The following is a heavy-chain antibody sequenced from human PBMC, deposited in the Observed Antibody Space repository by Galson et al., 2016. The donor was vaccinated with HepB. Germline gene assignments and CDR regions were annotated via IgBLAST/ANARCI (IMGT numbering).Heavy chain of an antibody. D-gene: IGHD6-19*01. Sequence: SETLSLTCTVSGGSLSSSTYYWGWIRQPPGKGLEWIGSSYYSGSTYYNPSLKSRVTISLDTSKSQFSLKLSSVTAADTAVYYCAKWQWTYFDYWGQGTLVTVSS. CDR1: GGSLSSSTYY. CDR3: AKWQWTYFDY. V-gene: IGHV4-39*01. CDR2: SYYSGST. J-gene: IGHJ4*02.